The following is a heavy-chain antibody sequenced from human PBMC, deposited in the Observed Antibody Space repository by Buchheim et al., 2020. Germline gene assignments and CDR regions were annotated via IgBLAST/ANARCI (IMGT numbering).Heavy chain of an antibody. J-gene: IGHJ6*02. CDR3: ARGSSVVVAARNYYGMDV. CDR2: ISSSGSTI. CDR1: GFTFSSYE. V-gene: IGHV3-48*03. Sequence: EVQLVESGGGLVQPGGSLRLSCAASGFTFSSYEMNWVRQAPGKGLEWVSYISSSGSTIYYADSVKGRFTISRDNAKNSLYLQMNSLRAEDTAVYHCARGSSVVVAARNYYGMDVWGQGTT. D-gene: IGHD2-15*01.